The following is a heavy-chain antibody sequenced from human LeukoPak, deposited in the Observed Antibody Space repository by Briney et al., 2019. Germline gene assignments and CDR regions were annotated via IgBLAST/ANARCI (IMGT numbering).Heavy chain of an antibody. J-gene: IGHJ4*02. Sequence: SQTLSLTCAISGDSVSSNSAAWNWLRQSPSRGLEWLGRTYYRSKWYNDYAVSVKSRITINPDTSKNQFSLQLNSVTPEDTAVYYCARGNYDFWSGYYPLGFDYWGQGTLVTVSS. CDR3: ARGNYDFWSGYYPLGFDY. CDR1: GDSVSSNSAA. CDR2: TYYRSKWYN. V-gene: IGHV6-1*01. D-gene: IGHD3-3*01.